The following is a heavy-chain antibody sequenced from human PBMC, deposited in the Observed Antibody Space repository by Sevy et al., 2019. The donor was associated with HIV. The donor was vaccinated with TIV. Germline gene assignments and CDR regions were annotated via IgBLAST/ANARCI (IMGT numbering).Heavy chain of an antibody. CDR2: ISVYNGNT. J-gene: IGHJ4*02. Sequence: ASVKVSCKASGYTFTSYGISWARQAPGQGLEWMGWISVYNGNTNYAQKLQARVTMTTDTSTSTAYMELRSLRSDDTAVYYCARAGYYSGFYDIWTGLDYWGQGTLVTVSS. D-gene: IGHD3-9*01. CDR1: GYTFTSYG. V-gene: IGHV1-18*01. CDR3: ARAGYYSGFYDIWTGLDY.